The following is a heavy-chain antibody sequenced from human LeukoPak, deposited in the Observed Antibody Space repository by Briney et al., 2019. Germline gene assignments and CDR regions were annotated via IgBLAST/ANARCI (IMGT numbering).Heavy chain of an antibody. CDR2: ISYDARNK. V-gene: IGHV3-30*04. D-gene: IGHD5-12*01. J-gene: IGHJ3*02. CDR3: ARGTTDIVADISDAFDI. CDR1: GFTFSAFA. Sequence: GRSLRLSCAASGFTFSAFAMHWVRQAPGKGLEWVAAISYDARNKYYAVSVRGRFTISRDSSRNTLFLQLNSLKAEDTAVYFCARGTTDIVADISDAFDIWGQGSVVTVSS.